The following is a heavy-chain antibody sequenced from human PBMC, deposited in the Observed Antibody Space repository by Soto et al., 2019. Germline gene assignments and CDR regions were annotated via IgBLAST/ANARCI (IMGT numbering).Heavy chain of an antibody. J-gene: IGHJ6*03. CDR2: IYYSGST. D-gene: IGHD3-10*01. Sequence: PSETLSLTCTVSGGSISSSSYYWGWIRQPPGKGLEWIGSIYYSGSTYYNPSLKSRVTISVDTSKNQFSLKLSSVTAADTAVYYCARHYYGSGSYYNALYYYYYMDVWGKGTAVTVSS. CDR1: GGSISSSSYY. CDR3: ARHYYGSGSYYNALYYYYYMDV. V-gene: IGHV4-39*01.